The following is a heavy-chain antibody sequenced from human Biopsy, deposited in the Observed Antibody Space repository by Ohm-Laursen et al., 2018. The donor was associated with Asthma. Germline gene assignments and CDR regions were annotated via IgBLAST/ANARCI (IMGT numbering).Heavy chain of an antibody. D-gene: IGHD3-10*01. V-gene: IGHV1-18*01. CDR3: ARAVDYSHYYGTDV. CDR2: ISVYNGNT. Sequence: ASVKVSCKTSGYTFNSAGITWVRQAPGQGLEWMGWISVYNGNTKGAQKLQDRVTMITDTSTSTAYMELRSLRSDDTAVYFCARAVDYSHYYGTDVWGQGTTVTVS. J-gene: IGHJ6*02. CDR1: GYTFNSAG.